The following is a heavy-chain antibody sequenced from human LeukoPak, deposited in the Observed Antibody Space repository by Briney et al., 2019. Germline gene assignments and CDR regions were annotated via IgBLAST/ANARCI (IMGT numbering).Heavy chain of an antibody. J-gene: IGHJ3*02. CDR3: ARSERSGAGTDAFDI. D-gene: IGHD1-1*01. V-gene: IGHV1-2*02. Sequence: ASVKVSCKASGYTFTGYYIHWVRQAPGQSLEWMGWISPISGVPKIAQNFQGRVSMASDTSISTAYMELSSLRSDDTALYYCARSERSGAGTDAFDIWGQGTVVTVSS. CDR2: ISPISGVP. CDR1: GYTFTGYY.